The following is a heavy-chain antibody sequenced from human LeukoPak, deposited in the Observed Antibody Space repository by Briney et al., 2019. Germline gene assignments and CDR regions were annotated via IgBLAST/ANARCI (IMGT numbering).Heavy chain of an antibody. J-gene: IGHJ4*02. CDR2: INSDGSST. V-gene: IGHV3-74*01. CDR3: AREQRKRWLQPPDY. D-gene: IGHD5-24*01. Sequence: PGGSLRLSCAASGLTFSSYWMHWVRQAPGKGLVWVSRINSDGSSTSYADSVKGRFTISRDNSKNTLYLQMNSLRAEDTAVYYCAREQRKRWLQPPDYWGQGTLVTVSS. CDR1: GLTFSSYW.